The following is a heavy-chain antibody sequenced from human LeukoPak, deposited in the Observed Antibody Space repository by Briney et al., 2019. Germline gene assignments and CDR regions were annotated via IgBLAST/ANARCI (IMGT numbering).Heavy chain of an antibody. CDR1: GFTFSSYA. V-gene: IGHV3-30*01. CDR3: ARDFSIVVVTAAFDI. J-gene: IGHJ3*02. CDR2: ISYDGSNK. Sequence: GRSLGLSCAASGFTFSSYAMHWVRQAPGKGLEWVAVISYDGSNKYYADSVKGRFTISRDNSKNTLYLQMNSLRAEDTAVYYCARDFSIVVVTAAFDIWGQGTMVTVSS. D-gene: IGHD2-21*02.